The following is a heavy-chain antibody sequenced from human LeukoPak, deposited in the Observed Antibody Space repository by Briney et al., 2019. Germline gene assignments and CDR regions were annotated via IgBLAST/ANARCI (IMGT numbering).Heavy chain of an antibody. J-gene: IGHJ4*02. CDR1: GGSISSSNW. D-gene: IGHD1-1*01. CDR3: ARDRGTWNDDGFDY. CDR2: IYHSGNT. Sequence: PSETLSLTCAVSGGSISSSNWWSWVRQPPGKGLEWIGEIYHSGNTNYNPSLKSRVTISLDKSKNQFSLKLRSVTAADTAVYYCARDRGTWNDDGFDYWGQGTLVTVSS. V-gene: IGHV4-4*02.